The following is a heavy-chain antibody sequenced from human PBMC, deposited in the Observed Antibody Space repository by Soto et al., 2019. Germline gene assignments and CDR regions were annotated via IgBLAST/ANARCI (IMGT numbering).Heavy chain of an antibody. Sequence: ESGGGLVQPGGSLRLSCAASGFPFSTSAMNWVRQAPGKGLEWVSIISATSDAAHYAESVKGRFTSSRDNSKNTLYLQMNSLRAEDTAIYYCGKYSGSYPVYNGMNLWGQGTTVTVSS. CDR1: GFPFSTSA. CDR2: ISATSDAA. CDR3: GKYSGSYPVYNGMNL. D-gene: IGHD1-26*01. V-gene: IGHV3-23*01. J-gene: IGHJ6*02.